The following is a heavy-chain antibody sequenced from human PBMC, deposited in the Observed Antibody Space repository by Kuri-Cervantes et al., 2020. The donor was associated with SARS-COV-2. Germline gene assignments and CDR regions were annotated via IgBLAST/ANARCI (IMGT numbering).Heavy chain of an antibody. Sequence: ASVKVSCKVSGYTLTELSMHWVRQAPGKGLEWMGGFDPEDGETIYAQKFQGRVTMTEDTSTDTAYMELSSLRSEDTAVYYCATDLRHYDFWSGYYPLGYFQHWGQGTPVTVSS. D-gene: IGHD3-3*01. CDR1: GYTLTELS. J-gene: IGHJ1*01. CDR2: FDPEDGET. CDR3: ATDLRHYDFWSGYYPLGYFQH. V-gene: IGHV1-24*01.